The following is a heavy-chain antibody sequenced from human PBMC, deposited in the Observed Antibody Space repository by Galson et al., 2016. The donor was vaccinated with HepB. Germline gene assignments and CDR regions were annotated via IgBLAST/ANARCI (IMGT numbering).Heavy chain of an antibody. CDR1: GFTFDDYT. J-gene: IGHJ4*02. CDR3: VKVSQLGHNSYGPRFDY. D-gene: IGHD5-18*01. Sequence: SLRLSCAASGFTFDDYTMHWVRQAPGKGLQWVSLVTWNGNPYYADSVKGRFTISRDNNNNSLYLQMNSLRIEDAAFYYCVKVSQLGHNSYGPRFDYRGQGMMVTVSS. CDR2: VTWNGNP. V-gene: IGHV3-43*01.